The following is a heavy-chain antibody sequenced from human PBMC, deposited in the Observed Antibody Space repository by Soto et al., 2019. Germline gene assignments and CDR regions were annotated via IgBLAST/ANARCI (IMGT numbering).Heavy chain of an antibody. D-gene: IGHD2-15*01. CDR1: GFTFSNYW. CDR2: IKRDGSER. Sequence: PGGSLRLSCAASGFTFSNYWMSWVRQAPGKGLEWVANIKRDGSERYYVDSVKGRFTISRDNAKRSLYLQMMSLTAEDTAIYYCVRGGGGGLFDPWGQGTMVTVSS. CDR3: VRGGGGGLFDP. J-gene: IGHJ5*02. V-gene: IGHV3-7*01.